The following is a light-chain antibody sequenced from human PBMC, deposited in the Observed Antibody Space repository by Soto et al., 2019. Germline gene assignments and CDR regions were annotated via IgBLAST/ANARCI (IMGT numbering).Light chain of an antibody. J-gene: IGLJ1*01. CDR1: NSNIGSHS. CDR3: AAWDDRLNGYV. Sequence: QSVLTQPPSASWTPGQRVTISCSRSNSNIGSHSVNWYQQIPGTAPQFIIYTDNQRPSGVPDRFSGSKSGTSASLATSGLQSGDVADYYCAAWDDRLNGYVVGGGTKVTVL. CDR2: TDN. V-gene: IGLV1-44*01.